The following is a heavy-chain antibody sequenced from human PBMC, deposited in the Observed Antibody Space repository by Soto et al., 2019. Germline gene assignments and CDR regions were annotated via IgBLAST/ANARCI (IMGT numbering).Heavy chain of an antibody. J-gene: IGHJ2*01. Sequence: PSETLSLTCAVYGGSFSGYYWSWIRQPPGKGLEWIGEINHSGSTNYNPSLKSRVTISVDTSKNQFSLKLSSVTAADTAVYYCAGRRDTVVTSEQLVNYWYFDLWGRGTLVTVSS. CDR2: INHSGST. CDR3: AGRRDTVVTSEQLVNYWYFDL. V-gene: IGHV4-34*01. D-gene: IGHD2-15*01. CDR1: GGSFSGYY.